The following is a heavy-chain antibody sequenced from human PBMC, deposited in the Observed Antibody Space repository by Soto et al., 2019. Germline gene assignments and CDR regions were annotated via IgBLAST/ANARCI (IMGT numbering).Heavy chain of an antibody. CDR3: ARDKITGLVDY. CDR1: GGSFSGYY. V-gene: IGHV4-34*01. J-gene: IGHJ4*02. CDR2: INHSGST. D-gene: IGHD2-8*02. Sequence: QVQLQQWSAGLLKPSETLSLTCAVYGGSFSGYYWTWIRQPPGTGLEWIGEINHSGSTNYNPSLKSRVTISVDTSKNQFSLKLTSVTAADTAVYYCARDKITGLVDYWGQGTLVTVSS.